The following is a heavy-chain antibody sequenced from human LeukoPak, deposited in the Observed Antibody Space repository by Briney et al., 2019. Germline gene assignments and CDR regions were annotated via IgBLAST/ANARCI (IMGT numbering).Heavy chain of an antibody. Sequence: KPSATLSLTCAAYGGSLSGYYWSWIRQPPGKGLEWLGEINHRGNTNSNPSLKSRVTISLGTSQSQLSLNLTSVTAADTAFYYCARTRGNSHGQRASFDSWGQGTPVTVSS. CDR3: ARTRGNSHGQRASFDS. CDR1: GGSLSGYY. V-gene: IGHV4-34*01. CDR2: INHRGNT. D-gene: IGHD5-18*01. J-gene: IGHJ4*02.